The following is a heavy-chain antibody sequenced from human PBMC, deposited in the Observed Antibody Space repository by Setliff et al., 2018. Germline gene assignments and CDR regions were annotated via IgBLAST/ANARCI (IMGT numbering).Heavy chain of an antibody. CDR1: GGSISNTYYY. Sequence: PWETLSLTCTVSGGSISNTYYYWSWIRQPAGQGLEWIGQIYTSWSTNYNPSLKSRVTISLDTSKNQFSLSLSSVTAADTAVYYCARMSGFQYMDVWGKGTTVTVSS. J-gene: IGHJ6*03. V-gene: IGHV4-61*09. D-gene: IGHD3-3*01. CDR3: ARMSGFQYMDV. CDR2: IYTSWST.